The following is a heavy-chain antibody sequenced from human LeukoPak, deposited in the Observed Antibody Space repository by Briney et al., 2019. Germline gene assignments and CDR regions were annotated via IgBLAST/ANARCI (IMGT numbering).Heavy chain of an antibody. V-gene: IGHV3-23*01. CDR2: IIDTT. J-gene: IGHJ4*02. CDR3: AKDYRFRSGWDGLDFFDS. Sequence: GGSLRLSCVASGFTFSSYAMAWVRQAPGKGLEWVPSIIDTTYYADSANGRITIFSDDSKNTLYLQMNSLRVEDTAVYYCAKDYRFRSGWDGLDFFDSWGLGTLVTVAS. CDR1: GFTFSSYA. D-gene: IGHD6-19*01.